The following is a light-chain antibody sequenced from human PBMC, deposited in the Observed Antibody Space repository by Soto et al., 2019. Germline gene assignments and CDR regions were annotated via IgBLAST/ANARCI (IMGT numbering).Light chain of an antibody. J-gene: IGKJ1*01. CDR1: QSVGNNY. CDR3: QQCATAPLT. CDR2: DAS. Sequence: ENVLTQSPGTLSLSPGERPSLSCRASQSVGNNYLAWDQQKPGQAPRLLIYDASNRATGIPDRFSGSGSGTDFTLTIRRLEPEDFAVYYCQQCATAPLTFGQGTKVEIK. V-gene: IGKV3-20*01.